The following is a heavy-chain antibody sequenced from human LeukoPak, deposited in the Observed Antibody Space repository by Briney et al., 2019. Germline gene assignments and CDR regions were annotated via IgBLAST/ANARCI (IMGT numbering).Heavy chain of an antibody. Sequence: GGSLRLSCVDSEVTFSSYGMSWVRQAPGKGLEWVSSISGSGGFTYYADSVKGRFAISRDNSKNTLYLEMNSLRAEDTAVYYCAKASIVGATDFDYWGQGTLVTVSS. CDR2: ISGSGGFT. V-gene: IGHV3-23*01. J-gene: IGHJ4*02. CDR1: EVTFSSYG. CDR3: AKASIVGATDFDY. D-gene: IGHD1-26*01.